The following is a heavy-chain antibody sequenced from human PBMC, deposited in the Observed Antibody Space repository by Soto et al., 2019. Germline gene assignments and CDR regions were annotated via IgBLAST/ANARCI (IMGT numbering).Heavy chain of an antibody. D-gene: IGHD5-18*01. CDR3: AKDPRGYSYGTCDY. Sequence: GGSLRLSCASSGFTFSSYGMHWVRQAPGKGLEWVAVISYDGSNKYYADSVKGRFTISRDNSKNTLYLQMNSLRAEDTAVYYCAKDPRGYSYGTCDYWGQGTLVTVSS. CDR2: ISYDGSNK. CDR1: GFTFSSYG. J-gene: IGHJ4*02. V-gene: IGHV3-30*18.